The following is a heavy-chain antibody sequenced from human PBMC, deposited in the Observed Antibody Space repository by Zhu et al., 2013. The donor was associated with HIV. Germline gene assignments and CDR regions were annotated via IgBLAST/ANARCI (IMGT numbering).Heavy chain of an antibody. CDR3: ARDPNVSDYGDYFIERPDYYYGMDV. J-gene: IGHJ6*02. D-gene: IGHD4-17*01. CDR2: INPNGGIT. V-gene: IGHV1-46*01. Sequence: QVQLVQSGAEVKKPGASVKVSCRASGYTFTRYYMHWVRQAPGQGLEWMGIINPNGGITSYAQKFQGRVTVTRDTSTSTVYMELSSLRSEDTAVYYCARDPNVSDYGDYFIERPDYYYGMDVWGQGTTVTVS. CDR1: GYTFTRYY.